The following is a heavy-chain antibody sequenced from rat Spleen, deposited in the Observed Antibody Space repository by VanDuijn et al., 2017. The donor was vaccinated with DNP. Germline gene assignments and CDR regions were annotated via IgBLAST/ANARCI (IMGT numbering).Heavy chain of an antibody. Sequence: EVQLVESGGGLVQPGRSMKLSCSASGFTFSNYYMVWFRQAPTNGLEWVASISTGGGSTYYRDSVKGRFTFSRDNAKSTLYLQMDSLRSEDTATYYCARHVPGYNVMDAWGQGTSVTVSS. CDR2: ISTGGGST. D-gene: IGHD1-4*01. CDR1: GFTFSNYY. V-gene: IGHV5-25*01. CDR3: ARHVPGYNVMDA. J-gene: IGHJ4*01.